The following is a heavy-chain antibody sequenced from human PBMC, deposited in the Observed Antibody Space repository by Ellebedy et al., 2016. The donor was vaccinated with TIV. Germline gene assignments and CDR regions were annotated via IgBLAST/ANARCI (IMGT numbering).Heavy chain of an antibody. Sequence: GESLKISCAASGFTVSSHYMSWVRQAPGKGLEWVSVIYSGGSTYYADSVKGRFTISRDNSKNTLYLQMNSLRAEDTAVYYCAKDAREKAQISWEHDYWGQGTRVTVSS. D-gene: IGHD5-24*01. CDR3: AKDAREKAQISWEHDY. J-gene: IGHJ4*02. V-gene: IGHV3-66*02. CDR1: GFTVSSHY. CDR2: IYSGGST.